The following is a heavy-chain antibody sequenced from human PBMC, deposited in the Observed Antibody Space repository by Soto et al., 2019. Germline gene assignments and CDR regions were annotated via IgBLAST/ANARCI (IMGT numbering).Heavy chain of an antibody. J-gene: IGHJ4*02. CDR3: ARTSFEAGHFDF. CDR1: GDSVSSNSAT. Sequence: QVQLQQSGPGLVKPSQTLSLTCAISGDSVSSNSATWTWIKQSPSRGLEWLGRTYYRSKWYNDYAVSVKGLITINPDTSKNHFSLQLNSVSPEDTAVYYCARTSFEAGHFDFWGQGTLVTVS. V-gene: IGHV6-1*02. CDR2: TYYRSKWYN. D-gene: IGHD6-13*01.